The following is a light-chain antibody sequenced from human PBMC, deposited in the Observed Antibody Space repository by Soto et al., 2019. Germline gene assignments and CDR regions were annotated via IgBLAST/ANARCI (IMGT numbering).Light chain of an antibody. Sequence: IQMTQSPSTVSASVGDKVIITCRASQHIRVSLAWYQQRPGKAPQLLIYKASHLQAGVPSRFSGTGFGTEFTLTFTSLQPDDLATYYCQHYEHYPWTFGQGTKVEV. V-gene: IGKV1-5*03. CDR2: KAS. CDR1: QHIRVS. CDR3: QHYEHYPWT. J-gene: IGKJ1*01.